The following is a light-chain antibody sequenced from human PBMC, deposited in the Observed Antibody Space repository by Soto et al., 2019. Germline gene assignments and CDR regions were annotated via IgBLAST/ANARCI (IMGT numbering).Light chain of an antibody. CDR1: HNINTY. CDR2: DAS. CDR3: QQRSSWPRA. J-gene: IGKJ4*01. Sequence: EIVLTQSPDTLSLSLGERATLSSRASHNINTYLVWYQQKPGQAPRLLIYDASKRATGIPDRFSGSGSGTDFTLTISSLAPEDFALYYCQQRSSWPRAFGGGTKVEIK. V-gene: IGKV3-11*01.